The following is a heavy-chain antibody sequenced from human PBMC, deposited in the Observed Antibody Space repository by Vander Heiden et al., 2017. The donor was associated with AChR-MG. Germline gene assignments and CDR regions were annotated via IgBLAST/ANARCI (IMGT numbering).Heavy chain of an antibody. CDR1: GFSFTSHW. D-gene: IGHD3-10*01. Sequence: EVQLVQSGAEVKKPGESLRISCKWSGFSFTSHWIGWVRQMPGKRLEWMAIIDPRDSETRYSPSFQGQVTISADTSISTAYLQWSSLKASDTAMYYCAKTYASGSYSPDYWGQGTLVTVSS. CDR2: IDPRDSET. V-gene: IGHV5-51*03. J-gene: IGHJ4*02. CDR3: AKTYASGSYSPDY.